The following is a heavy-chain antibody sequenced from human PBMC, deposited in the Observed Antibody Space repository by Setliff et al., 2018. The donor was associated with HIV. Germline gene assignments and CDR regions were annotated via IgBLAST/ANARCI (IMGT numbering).Heavy chain of an antibody. J-gene: IGHJ4*02. CDR1: GGSFSGYY. CDR2: INHSGST. V-gene: IGHV4-34*01. CDR3: ARHAPGSAYGDAYHFDH. Sequence: SETLSLTCAVYGGSFSGYYWSWIRQPPGKGLEWIGEINHSGSTNYNPSLKSRVAISVDTSKNQFSLKLTSVTAADTAVYYCARHAPGSAYGDAYHFDHWGQGMLVTVSS. D-gene: IGHD4-17*01.